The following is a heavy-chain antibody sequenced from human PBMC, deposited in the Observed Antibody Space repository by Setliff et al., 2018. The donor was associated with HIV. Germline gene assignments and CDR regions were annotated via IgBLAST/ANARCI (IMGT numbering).Heavy chain of an antibody. Sequence: SETLSLTCTVSGGSTSSSSYYWGWIRQPPGKGLEWIGSIYYSGSAYYSPSLKSRFTISVDTSKNQFSLKLSSVTAADTAVYYSATRKGYCSGPSCLEFGWFDTWGQGTLVTVSS. D-gene: IGHD2-2*01. CDR1: GGSTSSSSYY. V-gene: IGHV4-39*01. CDR2: IYYSGSA. CDR3: ATRKGYCSGPSCLEFGWFDT. J-gene: IGHJ5*02.